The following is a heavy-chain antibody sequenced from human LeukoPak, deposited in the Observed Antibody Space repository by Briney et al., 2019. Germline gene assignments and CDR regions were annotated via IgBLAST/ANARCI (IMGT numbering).Heavy chain of an antibody. J-gene: IGHJ4*02. V-gene: IGHV4-59*08. CDR1: GGSISSYY. Sequence: SETLSLTCTVSGGSISSYYWSWIRQPPGNGLEWIGYIYYSGSTNYNPSLKSRVTISVDTSKNQFSLKLSSVTAADTAVYYCYGMTTVTTGSDYWGQGILVTVSS. CDR3: YGMTTVTTGSDY. D-gene: IGHD4-17*01. CDR2: IYYSGST.